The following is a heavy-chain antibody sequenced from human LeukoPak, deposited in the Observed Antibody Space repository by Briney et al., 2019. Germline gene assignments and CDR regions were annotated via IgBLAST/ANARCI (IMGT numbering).Heavy chain of an antibody. CDR3: ARHSILYTIFGVAEQSYFDY. CDR2: IYYSGST. V-gene: IGHV4-39*01. Sequence: PSETLSLTCTVSGGSISSSSYYWGWIRQPPGKGLEWIGSIYYSGSTYYNPSLKSRVTISVDTSKNQFSLKLSSVTAADTAVYYCARHSILYTIFGVAEQSYFDYWGQGTLVTVSS. J-gene: IGHJ4*02. D-gene: IGHD3-3*01. CDR1: GGSISSSSYY.